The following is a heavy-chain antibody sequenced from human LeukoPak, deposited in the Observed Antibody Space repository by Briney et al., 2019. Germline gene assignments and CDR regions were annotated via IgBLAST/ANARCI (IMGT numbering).Heavy chain of an antibody. D-gene: IGHD3-22*01. CDR1: GFTLDDYA. CDR3: AKEQGYYDSSGYARFDY. J-gene: IGHJ4*02. CDR2: ISWNSGSI. Sequence: GGSLRLSCAASGFTLDDYAMHWVRQAPGKGLEWVSGISWNSGSIGYADSVKGRFTISRDNAKNSLYLQMNSLRAEDTALYYCAKEQGYYDSSGYARFDYWGQGTLVTVSS. V-gene: IGHV3-9*01.